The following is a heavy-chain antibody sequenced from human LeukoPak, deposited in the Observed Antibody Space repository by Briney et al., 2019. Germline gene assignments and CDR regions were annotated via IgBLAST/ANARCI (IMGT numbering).Heavy chain of an antibody. CDR1: GFTSSNYG. D-gene: IGHD3-9*01. J-gene: IGHJ4*02. CDR2: IWYDGNTK. Sequence: GGSLRLSCAASGFTSSNYGMHWVRQSPGKGLEWVSVIWYDGNTKYYADSVKGRFTISRDNPKNTLYLQMNSLRAEDTAVYYCVRGVLTGGHSFDSWGQGTLVTVSS. CDR3: VRGVLTGGHSFDS. V-gene: IGHV3-33*01.